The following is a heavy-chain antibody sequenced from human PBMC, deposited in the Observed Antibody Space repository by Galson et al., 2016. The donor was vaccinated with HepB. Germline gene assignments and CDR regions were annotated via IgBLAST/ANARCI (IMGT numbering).Heavy chain of an antibody. V-gene: IGHV3-74*01. CDR3: ARVIDVATIDPPNY. CDR2: ISNDGSSS. D-gene: IGHD5-12*01. CDR1: GFTFSNYW. J-gene: IGHJ4*02. Sequence: SLRLSCAASGFTFSNYWMHWVRQAPGKGLVWVSRISNDGSSSTYADSVKGRFTISRDNAKNTLYLQMNSLRPEDTAVYYCARVIDVATIDPPNYWGQGALVTVSS.